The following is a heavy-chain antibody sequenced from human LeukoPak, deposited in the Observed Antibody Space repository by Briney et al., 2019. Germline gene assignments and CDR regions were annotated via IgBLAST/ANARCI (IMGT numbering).Heavy chain of an antibody. V-gene: IGHV1-2*06. D-gene: IGHD4-17*01. CDR1: GYTFTGYY. CDR3: ARDVHGDYGSGWFDP. CDR2: INPNSGGT. J-gene: IGHJ5*02. Sequence: SVKVSCKASGYTFTGYYMHWVRQAPGQGLEWMGRINPNSGGTNYAQKFQGRVTMTRDTSISTAYMELSRLRSDDTAVYYCARDVHGDYGSGWFDPWGQGTLVSVSS.